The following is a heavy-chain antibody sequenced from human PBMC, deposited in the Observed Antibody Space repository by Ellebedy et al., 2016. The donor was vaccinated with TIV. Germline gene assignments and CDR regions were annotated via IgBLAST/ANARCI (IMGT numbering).Heavy chain of an antibody. Sequence: PGGSLRLSCAASGFKFGDYYMYWVRQAPGKGLEWVSGISKNSGSVGYADPAKGRFTISRDNAKNSLYLQMNSLRGEDTALYYCARSYYGSGSPDYWGQGTLVTVSS. V-gene: IGHV3-9*01. CDR2: ISKNSGSV. CDR1: GFKFGDYY. D-gene: IGHD3-10*01. J-gene: IGHJ4*02. CDR3: ARSYYGSGSPDY.